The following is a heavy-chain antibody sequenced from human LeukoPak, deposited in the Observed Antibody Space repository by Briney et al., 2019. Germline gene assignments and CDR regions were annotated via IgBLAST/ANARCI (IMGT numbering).Heavy chain of an antibody. V-gene: IGHV3-23*01. CDR1: GFTFSSYG. CDR2: ISGGGGST. J-gene: IGHJ4*02. Sequence: GGSLRLSSAATGFTFSSYGLRWVCSAPGKGRERVSAISGGGGSTYYADSVKGPFTTSRDTSKNTLYLRINSLRAEDTAVYYCAKYDSCGYDYWGQGTLVTVSS. CDR3: AKYDSCGYDY. D-gene: IGHD3-22*01.